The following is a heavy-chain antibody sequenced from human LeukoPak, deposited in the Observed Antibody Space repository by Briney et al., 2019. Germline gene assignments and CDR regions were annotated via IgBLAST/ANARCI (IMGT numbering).Heavy chain of an antibody. D-gene: IGHD3-16*02. CDR1: GGSLNGYY. CDR2: INHSGST. J-gene: IGHJ4*02. CDR3: ARGRNDYVWGSYRYTGDLVY. Sequence: SETLSLTCAVYGGSLNGYYWSWLRQPPGKGLEWIGEINHSGSTNYNPSLKSRVTISVDTSKNQFSLKLSSVTAADTAVYYCARGRNDYVWGSYRYTGDLVYWGQGTLVTVSS. V-gene: IGHV4-34*01.